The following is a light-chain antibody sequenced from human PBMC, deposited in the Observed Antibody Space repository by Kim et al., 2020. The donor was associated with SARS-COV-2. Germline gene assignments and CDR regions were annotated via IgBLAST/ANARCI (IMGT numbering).Light chain of an antibody. CDR3: QQYYPTPPT. J-gene: IGKJ1*01. CDR1: QSVLYSSNNNNY. Sequence: DIVMTQSPDSLVVSLGERATINCKSSQSVLYSSNNNNYLAWYQQKPGQPPKLLIYWASTRESGVPDRFSGSGSGTDFTLTISSLQAEDVAVYYCQQYYPTPPTFGQGTKVDIK. CDR2: WAS. V-gene: IGKV4-1*01.